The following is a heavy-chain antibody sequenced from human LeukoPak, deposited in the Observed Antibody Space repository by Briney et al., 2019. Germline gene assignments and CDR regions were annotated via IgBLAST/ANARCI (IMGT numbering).Heavy chain of an antibody. CDR1: GFTFSDYY. V-gene: IGHV3-11*03. CDR3: ARRGTTYCTVDSCHPNWFDP. Sequence: GGSLRLSCAASGFTFSDYYMTWIRQAPGRGLEWISYISGGSSDTKYADSVKGRFTISRDNAKNSVYLLMNSLRAEDTAVYYCARRGTTYCTVDSCHPNWFDPCGQGALFSASS. D-gene: IGHD2-15*01. J-gene: IGHJ5*02. CDR2: ISGGSSDT.